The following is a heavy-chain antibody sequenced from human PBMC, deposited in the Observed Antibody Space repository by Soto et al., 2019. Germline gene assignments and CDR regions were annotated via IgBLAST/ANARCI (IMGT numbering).Heavy chain of an antibody. D-gene: IGHD2-2*01. Sequence: GGSLRLSCAASGFTFSSYAMHWVRQAPGKGLEWVAVISYDGSNKYYADSVKGRFTISRDNSKNTLYLQMNSLRAEDTAVYYCARDQVTAASFDYWGQGTLVTVSS. CDR2: ISYDGSNK. CDR1: GFTFSSYA. CDR3: ARDQVTAASFDY. J-gene: IGHJ4*02. V-gene: IGHV3-30-3*01.